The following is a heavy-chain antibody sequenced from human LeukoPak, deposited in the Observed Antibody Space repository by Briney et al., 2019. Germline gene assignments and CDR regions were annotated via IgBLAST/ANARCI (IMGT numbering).Heavy chain of an antibody. CDR1: AFTFSRYG. V-gene: IGHV3-30*02. J-gene: IGHJ4*02. CDR2: IRYDGSNK. Sequence: PGGSLRLSCAASAFTFSRYGMHWVRQAPGKGLEWVAFIRYDGSNKYYADSVKGRFTISRDNAKNSLYLQMNSLRAEDTAVYYCAREPTYYYGSGSFDYWGQGTLVTVSS. D-gene: IGHD3-10*01. CDR3: AREPTYYYGSGSFDY.